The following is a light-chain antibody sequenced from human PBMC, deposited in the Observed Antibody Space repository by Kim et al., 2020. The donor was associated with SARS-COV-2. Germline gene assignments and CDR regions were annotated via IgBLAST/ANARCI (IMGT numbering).Light chain of an antibody. CDR2: DNN. J-gene: IGLJ3*02. CDR3: GTWDSSLSAGGV. CDR1: SSNMGNNY. V-gene: IGLV1-51*01. Sequence: KVTSAGSGSSSNMGNNYVSWYQQLPGTAPKLLIYDNNKRPSGIPDRFSGSKSGTSATLGITGLQTGDEADYYCGTWDSSLSAGGVFGGGTQLTVL.